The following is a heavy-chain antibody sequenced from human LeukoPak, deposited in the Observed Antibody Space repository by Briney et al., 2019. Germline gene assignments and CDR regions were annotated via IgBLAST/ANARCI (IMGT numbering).Heavy chain of an antibody. Sequence: SETLSLTCAVSGGSLSGFYWSWIRQSPRLGLEWIGLTYSDGSTMYNPSLTSRVTISVDTTKDQISLRLTSVTAADTAIYYCARDVVAVPGSDNWFDPCGQGTLVTVSS. CDR2: TYSDGST. J-gene: IGHJ5*02. CDR3: ARDVVAVPGSDNWFDP. D-gene: IGHD6-19*01. V-gene: IGHV4-59*01. CDR1: GGSLSGFY.